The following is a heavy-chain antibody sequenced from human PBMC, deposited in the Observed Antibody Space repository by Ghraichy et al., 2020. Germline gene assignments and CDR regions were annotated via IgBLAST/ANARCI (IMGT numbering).Heavy chain of an antibody. V-gene: IGHV3-23*01. CDR3: AKRGGSSGWGFFDS. CDR1: GFTFSSYA. D-gene: IGHD6-19*01. CDR2: FSHTNDNP. Sequence: GGSLRLSCAASGFTFSSYAMSWVRQAPGKGLEWVSTFSHTNDNPYYADSVKGRFAISRDISKSTLYLQMNSLRAEDTALYYCAKRGGSSGWGFFDSWGQGTLVTVSS. J-gene: IGHJ4*02.